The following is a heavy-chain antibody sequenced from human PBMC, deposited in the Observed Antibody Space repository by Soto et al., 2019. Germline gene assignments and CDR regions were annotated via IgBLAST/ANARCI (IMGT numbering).Heavy chain of an antibody. Sequence: SETLSLTCSVSGGSISSYYWSWIRQPPGKGLEWIGEINHSGSTNYNPSLKSRVTISVDTSKTQFSLKLSSVTAADTAVYYCAREKPYSHSWYHYYWGQGTLVTVSS. CDR3: AREKPYSHSWYHYY. CDR2: INHSGST. J-gene: IGHJ4*02. D-gene: IGHD6-13*01. CDR1: GGSISSYY. V-gene: IGHV4-34*01.